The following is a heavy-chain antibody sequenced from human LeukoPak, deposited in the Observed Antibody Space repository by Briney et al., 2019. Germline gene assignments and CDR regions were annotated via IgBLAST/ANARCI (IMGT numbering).Heavy chain of an antibody. V-gene: IGHV3-7*01. CDR3: ARDTRSWYDSSGYYFDY. J-gene: IGHJ4*02. Sequence: PGGSLRLSCAASGFTFSSYSMNWVRQAPGKGLEWVANIKQDGSEKYYVDSVKGRFTISRDNAKNSLYLQMNSLRAEDTAVYYCARDTRSWYDSSGYYFDYWGQGTLVTVSS. CDR1: GFTFSSYS. CDR2: IKQDGSEK. D-gene: IGHD3-22*01.